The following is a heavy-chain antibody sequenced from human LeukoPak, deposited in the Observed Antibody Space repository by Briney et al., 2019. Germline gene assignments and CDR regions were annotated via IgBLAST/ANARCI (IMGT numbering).Heavy chain of an antibody. J-gene: IGHJ4*02. Sequence: GASVKVSCKASGGTFSSYAISWVRQAPGQGLEWMGGIIPIFGTANYAQKFQGRVTITADESTSTAYMELSSLRSEDTAVYYCARDCGGSCYPGGSCFDYWGQGTLVTVSS. V-gene: IGHV1-69*13. CDR3: ARDCGGSCYPGGSCFDY. D-gene: IGHD2-15*01. CDR1: GGTFSSYA. CDR2: IIPIFGTA.